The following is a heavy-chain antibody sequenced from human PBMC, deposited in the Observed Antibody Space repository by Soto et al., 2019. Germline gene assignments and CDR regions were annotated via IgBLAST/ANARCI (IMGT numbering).Heavy chain of an antibody. CDR1: GFTFSDYW. Sequence: EVQLVESGGGLVQPGGSLRLSCAASGFTFSDYWMHWVRLDPGKGLMWVSRSNTDGSSVDYADSVKGRFTISRDNAKQTLDLQMNSLRVDDKAIYCCVRDQTYAGNVVDYLGQGTLVTVSS. J-gene: IGHJ4*02. CDR3: VRDQTYAGNVVDY. CDR2: SNTDGSSV. V-gene: IGHV3-74*01. D-gene: IGHD1-1*01.